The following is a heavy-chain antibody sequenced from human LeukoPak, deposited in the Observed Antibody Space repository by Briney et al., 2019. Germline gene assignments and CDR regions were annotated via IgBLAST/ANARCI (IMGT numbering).Heavy chain of an antibody. CDR3: AKDIDGSYYRYYGMDV. CDR1: GFTFDDYA. D-gene: IGHD1-26*01. V-gene: IGHV3-9*01. Sequence: PGRSLRLSCAASGFTFDDYAMHWVRQAPGKGLEWVSGISWNSGSIGYADSVKGRFTISRDNAKNSLYLQMNSLRAEDTALYYCAKDIDGSYYRYYGMDVWGQGTTVTVSS. J-gene: IGHJ6*02. CDR2: ISWNSGSI.